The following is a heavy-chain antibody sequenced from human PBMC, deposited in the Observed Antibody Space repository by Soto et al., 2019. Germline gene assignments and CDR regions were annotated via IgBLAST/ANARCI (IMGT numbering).Heavy chain of an antibody. CDR2: INHSGST. CDR3: ARRRYCSGGSCYRSYWYFDL. J-gene: IGHJ2*01. CDR1: GGSFSGYY. V-gene: IGHV4-34*01. Sequence: SETLSLTCAVYGGSFSGYYWSWIRQPPGKGLEWIGEINHSGSTNYNPSLKSRVTISVDTSKNQFSLKLSSVTAADTAAYYCARRRYCSGGSCYRSYWYFDLWGRGPLVTFSS. D-gene: IGHD2-15*01.